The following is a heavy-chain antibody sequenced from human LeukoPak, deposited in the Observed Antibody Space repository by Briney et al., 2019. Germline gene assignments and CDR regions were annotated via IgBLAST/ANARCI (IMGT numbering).Heavy chain of an antibody. Sequence: GGTLRLSCAASGFTFRNYGMSWVRQAPGKGLEWVSAISGDAADIFYADSAKGRFTISRDNSKNTLYLQLNSLRAEDTSVYYYEHPGGGTTRIAAFDIWGQGTMVTVSS. V-gene: IGHV3-23*01. CDR1: GFTFRNYG. CDR3: EHPGGGTTRIAAFDI. D-gene: IGHD2-15*01. J-gene: IGHJ3*02. CDR2: ISGDAADI.